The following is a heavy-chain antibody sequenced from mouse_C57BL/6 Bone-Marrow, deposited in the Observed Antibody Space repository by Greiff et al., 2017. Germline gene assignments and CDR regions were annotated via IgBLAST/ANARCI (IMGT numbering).Heavy chain of an antibody. CDR1: GYTFTSYW. Sequence: QVQLQQPGAELVKPGASVKLSCKASGYTFTSYWMHWVKQRPGQGLEWIGMIHPNSGSTNYNEKFKSKATLTVDKSSSTAYMELRSLTSEDSAVYYCARASYYYGSSPWFAYWGQGTLVTVSA. CDR2: IHPNSGST. V-gene: IGHV1-64*01. CDR3: ARASYYYGSSPWFAY. D-gene: IGHD1-1*01. J-gene: IGHJ3*01.